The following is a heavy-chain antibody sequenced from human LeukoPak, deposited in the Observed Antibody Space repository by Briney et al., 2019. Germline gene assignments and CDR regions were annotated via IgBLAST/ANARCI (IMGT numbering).Heavy chain of an antibody. CDR1: GFTSDDYG. CDR3: ARDFGSSNYFDY. Sequence: PGGSLRLSCAASGFTSDDYGMSWVRQAPGKGLEWVSGINWNGGSTGYADSVKGRFTISRDNAKNSLYLQMNSLRAEDTALYYCARDFGSSNYFDYWGQGTLVTVSS. V-gene: IGHV3-20*04. D-gene: IGHD6-13*01. CDR2: INWNGGST. J-gene: IGHJ4*02.